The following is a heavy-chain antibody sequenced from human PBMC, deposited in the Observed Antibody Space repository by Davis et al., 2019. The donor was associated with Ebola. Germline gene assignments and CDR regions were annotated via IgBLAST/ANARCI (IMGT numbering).Heavy chain of an antibody. D-gene: IGHD1-1*01. CDR1: GFTFSSYS. Sequence: GESLKISCAASGFTFSSYSMNWVRQAPGKGLEWVSSISSSSSYIYYADSVKGRFTISRDNAKNSLYLQLSSLRAEDTAVYYCARGFSWNLDYWGQGTLVIVS. V-gene: IGHV3-21*01. CDR3: ARGFSWNLDY. CDR2: ISSSSSYI. J-gene: IGHJ4*02.